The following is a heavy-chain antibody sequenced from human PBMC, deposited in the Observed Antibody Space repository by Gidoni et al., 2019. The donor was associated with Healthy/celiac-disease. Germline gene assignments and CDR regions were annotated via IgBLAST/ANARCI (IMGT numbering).Heavy chain of an antibody. CDR3: ARRVLKRYNWFDP. D-gene: IGHD2-8*01. J-gene: IGHJ5*02. V-gene: IGHV4-31*03. Sequence: QVQLQESGPGLVQPSQTLSLTCTVSGGSISSGGYYWSWIRQHPGKGLEWIGYIYYSGSTYYNPSLKSRVTISVDTSKNQFSLKLSSVTAADTAVYYCARRVLKRYNWFDPWGQGTLVTVSS. CDR2: IYYSGST. CDR1: GGSISSGGYY.